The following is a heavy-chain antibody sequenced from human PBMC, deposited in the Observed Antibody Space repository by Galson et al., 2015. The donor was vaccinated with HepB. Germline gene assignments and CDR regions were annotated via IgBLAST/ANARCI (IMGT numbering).Heavy chain of an antibody. CDR1: GGSISSGDYY. CDR2: IYYSGST. CDR3: ARAGDYDSSGYYGQYFDY. J-gene: IGHJ4*02. D-gene: IGHD3-22*01. V-gene: IGHV4-30-4*01. Sequence: LSLTCTVSGGSISSGDYYWSWIRQPPGKGLEWIGYIYYSGSTYYNPSLKSRVTISVDTSKNQFSLKLSSVTAADTAVYYCARAGDYDSSGYYGQYFDYWGQGTLVTVSS.